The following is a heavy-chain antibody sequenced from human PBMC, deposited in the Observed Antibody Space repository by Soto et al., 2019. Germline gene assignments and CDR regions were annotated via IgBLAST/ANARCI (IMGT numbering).Heavy chain of an antibody. CDR3: TILHRTYGTGSYDLDC. CDR2: ISYHGSNI. D-gene: IGHD3-10*01. Sequence: QVQLVESWGDVVQPGTSLRLSCAASGFTFSSYAMHWGRQAPGEGLEWVAIISYHGSNIDYADSLKGRFTISRDNSKNTLLLEMNSPRPEDTAVYYCTILHRTYGTGSYDLDCWGQGTLVTVSA. CDR1: GFTFSSYA. V-gene: IGHV3-30-3*01. J-gene: IGHJ4*02.